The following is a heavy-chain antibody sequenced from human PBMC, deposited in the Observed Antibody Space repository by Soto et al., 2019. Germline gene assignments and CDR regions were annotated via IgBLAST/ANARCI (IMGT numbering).Heavy chain of an antibody. D-gene: IGHD1-26*01. CDR3: AKGGELLPY. CDR1: GFTFSSYG. V-gene: IGHV3-30*18. Sequence: QVQLVESGGGVVQPGRSLRLSCAASGFTFSSYGRHWVRQAPGKGLEWVAVISYDGSNKYYADSVKGRFTISRDNSKNTPYLQMNSMRAEDTDVYYCAKGGELLPYWGQGTLVTVSS. CDR2: ISYDGSNK. J-gene: IGHJ4*02.